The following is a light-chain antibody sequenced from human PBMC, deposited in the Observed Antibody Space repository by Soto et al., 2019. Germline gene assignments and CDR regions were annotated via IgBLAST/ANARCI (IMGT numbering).Light chain of an antibody. J-gene: IGKJ4*01. CDR2: GAS. CDR3: QQYGNSPPT. Sequence: EIVLTQSPGTLSLSPGERATLSCRASQSLSSTYLAWYQQKPGQAPRLLIYGASSRATGIPDRFIGSGSATDITLTISRLEPEDFAVDHCQQYGNSPPTFGGGTKVEI. V-gene: IGKV3-20*01. CDR1: QSLSSTY.